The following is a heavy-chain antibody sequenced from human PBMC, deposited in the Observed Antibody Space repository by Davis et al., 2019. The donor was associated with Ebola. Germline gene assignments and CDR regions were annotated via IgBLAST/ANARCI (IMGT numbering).Heavy chain of an antibody. D-gene: IGHD6-13*01. CDR3: AKVYSSSSDVYYYYGMDV. CDR1: GFTFSSYA. CDR2: ISGSGGST. Sequence: GGSLRLSCAASGFTFSSYAMSWVRQAPGKGLEWVSAISGSGGSTYYADSVKGRLTISRDNSKNTLYLQMNSLRAEDTAVYYCAKVYSSSSDVYYYYGMDVWGQGTTVTVSS. V-gene: IGHV3-23*01. J-gene: IGHJ6*02.